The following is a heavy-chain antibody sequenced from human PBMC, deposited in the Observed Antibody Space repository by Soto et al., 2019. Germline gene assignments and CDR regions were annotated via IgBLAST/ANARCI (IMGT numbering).Heavy chain of an antibody. J-gene: IGHJ6*02. CDR3: ARAEYSSSPSGYYYGMDV. Sequence: ASVKVSCKASGYTFTSYGISWVRQAPGQGLEWMGWISAYNGNTNYAQKFQGRVTITADESTSTAYMELSSLRSEDTAVYYCARAEYSSSPSGYYYGMDVWGQGTTVTVSS. CDR2: ISAYNGNT. CDR1: GYTFTSYG. D-gene: IGHD6-6*01. V-gene: IGHV1-18*04.